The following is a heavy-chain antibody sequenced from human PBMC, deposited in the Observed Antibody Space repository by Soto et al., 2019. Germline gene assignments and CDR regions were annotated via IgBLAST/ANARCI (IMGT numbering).Heavy chain of an antibody. CDR3: AREDDGGDRDYYGLDV. CDR1: GGSISTDHYH. V-gene: IGHV4-30-4*01. J-gene: IGHJ6*02. D-gene: IGHD2-21*02. CDR2: IHYSGSI. Sequence: QVQLQESGPGLVRPSQTLSLTCTVSGGSISTDHYHWTWIRQAPGKGLGWSGYIHYSGSIQFNPSLQSRVSMSVDTSKNLFSLRLSSVTAADTAVYFCAREDDGGDRDYYGLDVWGQGTTVTVSS.